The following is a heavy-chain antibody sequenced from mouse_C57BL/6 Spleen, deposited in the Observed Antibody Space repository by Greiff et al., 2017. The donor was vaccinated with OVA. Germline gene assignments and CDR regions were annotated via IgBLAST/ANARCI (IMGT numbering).Heavy chain of an antibody. Sequence: EVKVVESGEGLVKPGGSLKLSCAASGFTFSSYAMSWVRQTPEQRLEWVAYISSGGGYTYYAETVKGRVTITRDKASNTLYLQISSLKSEDAAMYYCTRGEGFYAMDYWGQGTSVTVSS. CDR1: GFTFSSYA. V-gene: IGHV5-9-1*02. CDR3: TRGEGFYAMDY. CDR2: ISSGGGYT. J-gene: IGHJ4*01.